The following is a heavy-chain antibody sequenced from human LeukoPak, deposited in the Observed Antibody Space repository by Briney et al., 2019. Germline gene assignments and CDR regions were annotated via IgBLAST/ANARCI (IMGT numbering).Heavy chain of an antibody. V-gene: IGHV4-39*01. CDR2: IYYSGRT. Sequence: SETLSLTCSVSGDSVSRSDSYWDWIRQPPGKGLEWIGTIYYSGRTYYSPSLKSRVTMSVDPSNNQFSLNLRSVTVADTALYYCARRRYYDGSGYLEWGQGTLLSVSS. CDR3: ARRRYYDGSGYLE. D-gene: IGHD3-22*01. J-gene: IGHJ1*01. CDR1: GDSVSRSDSY.